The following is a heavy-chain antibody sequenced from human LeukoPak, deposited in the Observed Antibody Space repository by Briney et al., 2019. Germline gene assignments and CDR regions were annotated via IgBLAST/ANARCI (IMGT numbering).Heavy chain of an antibody. Sequence: ASVKVSCKAPGGTFSSYAISWVRQAPGQGLEWMGRIIPILGIANYAQKFQGRVTITADKSTSTAYMELSSLRSEDTAVYYCARRAVAGPSFDYWGQGTLVTVSS. V-gene: IGHV1-69*04. CDR2: IIPILGIA. D-gene: IGHD6-19*01. J-gene: IGHJ4*02. CDR1: GGTFSSYA. CDR3: ARRAVAGPSFDY.